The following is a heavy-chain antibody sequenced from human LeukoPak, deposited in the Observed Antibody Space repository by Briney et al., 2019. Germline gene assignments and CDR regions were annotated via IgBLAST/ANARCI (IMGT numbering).Heavy chain of an antibody. CDR2: INPSGGST. CDR1: GYTFTGYY. CDR3: ASLSVSEAFDI. V-gene: IGHV1-46*01. Sequence: ASVKVSCKASGYTFTGYYMHWVRQAPGQGLEWMGIINPSGGSTSYAQKFQGRVTMTRDTSTSTVYMELSSLRSEDTAVYYCASLSVSEAFDIWGQGTMVTVSS. J-gene: IGHJ3*02.